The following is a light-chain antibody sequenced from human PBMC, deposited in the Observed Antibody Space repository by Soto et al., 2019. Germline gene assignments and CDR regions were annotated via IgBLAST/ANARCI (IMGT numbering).Light chain of an antibody. Sequence: DVVMTQSPLSLPVTPGQPASISCRSSQSLVFSDGNTYLNWFHQRPGQSPRRLIYQVSTRDSVVPDRFSGNGSGTDFTLKISRVEPEDVGTYYCMQGTQFRTFGQGTKVDIK. J-gene: IGKJ1*01. CDR1: QSLVFSDGNTY. CDR2: QVS. V-gene: IGKV2-30*01. CDR3: MQGTQFRT.